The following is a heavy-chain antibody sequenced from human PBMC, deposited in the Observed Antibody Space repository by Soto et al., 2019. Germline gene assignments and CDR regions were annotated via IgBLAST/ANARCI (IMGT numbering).Heavy chain of an antibody. CDR1: GFTFSNYW. V-gene: IGHV3-74*01. D-gene: IGHD4-17*01. CDR3: ARVAVTTYYFDT. CDR2: INPDGSRT. J-gene: IGHJ4*01. Sequence: EVQLVESGGDLVQPGGSLRLSCAASGFTFSNYWMHWVRQTPGKGLVWVSRINPDGSRTSYADSVRGRFTISRDNAKNTLYLQVNSLGADDTAVYYCARVAVTTYYFDTWGHGTLVTVSS.